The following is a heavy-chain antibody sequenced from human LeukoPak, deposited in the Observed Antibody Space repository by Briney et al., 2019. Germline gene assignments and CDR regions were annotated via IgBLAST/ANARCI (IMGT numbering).Heavy chain of an antibody. CDR2: ISGSGGSI. CDR3: AKDRLSTPTAPRFDP. Sequence: GGSLRLSCAASGFTFSSYAMSWVRQAPGKGLEWVSVISGSGGSISYADSVKGRFTISRNNSKNTLFLQMNSLRAEDTALYYCAKDRLSTPTAPRFDPWGQGTQVTVSS. D-gene: IGHD4-23*01. CDR1: GFTFSSYA. J-gene: IGHJ5*02. V-gene: IGHV3-23*01.